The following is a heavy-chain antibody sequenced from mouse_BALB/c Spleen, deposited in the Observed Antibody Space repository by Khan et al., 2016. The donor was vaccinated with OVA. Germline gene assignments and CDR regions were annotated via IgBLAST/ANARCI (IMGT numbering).Heavy chain of an antibody. Sequence: QVQLQQSVPELVKPRASVRISCKASGYTFTNYYVHWVKQRPGQGLEWIGWIYPGNVNTNYNEKFKGKATLTADKSSSTAYMQLSSLTSEDSAVYFCAREGYYGNYRAWFAYWGQGTLVTVSA. CDR2: IYPGNVNT. V-gene: IGHV1S56*01. CDR1: GYTFTNYY. J-gene: IGHJ3*01. CDR3: AREGYYGNYRAWFAY. D-gene: IGHD2-1*01.